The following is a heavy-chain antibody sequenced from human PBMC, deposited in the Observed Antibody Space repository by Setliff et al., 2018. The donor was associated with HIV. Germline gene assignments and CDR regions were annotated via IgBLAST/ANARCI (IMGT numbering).Heavy chain of an antibody. J-gene: IGHJ4*02. CDR1: GYSISSGSY. D-gene: IGHD5-18*01. Sequence: SETLSLTCAVSGYSISSGSYWGWVRQPPGKGLEWIGSIYFSGSTYYNPSLESRVTISVDTSRNQFSLMVNSVTAADTAMYYCAAWGPRYSYAPYFFDSWGQGTLVTVPS. CDR3: AAWGPRYSYAPYFFDS. V-gene: IGHV4-38-2*01. CDR2: IYFSGST.